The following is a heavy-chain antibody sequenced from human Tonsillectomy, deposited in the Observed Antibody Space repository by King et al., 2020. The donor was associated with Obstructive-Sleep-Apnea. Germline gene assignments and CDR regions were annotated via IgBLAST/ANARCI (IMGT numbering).Heavy chain of an antibody. CDR1: GGSISSYY. CDR3: AISVDTAMVFDY. D-gene: IGHD5-18*01. CDR2: VYYSGST. J-gene: IGHJ4*02. Sequence: QLQESGPGLVKPSETLSHTCTVSGGSISSYYWSWIRQPPGKGLEWIGYVYYSGSTNYNPSLKSRVTISVDTSKKQFSLKLSSVTAADTAVYYCAISVDTAMVFDYWGQGTLVTVSS. V-gene: IGHV4-59*08.